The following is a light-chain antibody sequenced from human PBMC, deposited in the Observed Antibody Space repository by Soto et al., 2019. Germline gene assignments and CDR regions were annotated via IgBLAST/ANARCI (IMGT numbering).Light chain of an antibody. J-gene: IGKJ5*01. CDR1: HSVNSH. CDR2: GAS. CDR3: QQYKNWPL. V-gene: IGKV3-15*01. Sequence: IIVTHSPATLSVSPWERFTLSFRTSHSVNSHVAWYQQKPGQAPRLLLYGASTRATGIPVRFSGSGFGTEFTLTISSLQSEDFAVYYCQQYKNWPLFGQGTRLEIK.